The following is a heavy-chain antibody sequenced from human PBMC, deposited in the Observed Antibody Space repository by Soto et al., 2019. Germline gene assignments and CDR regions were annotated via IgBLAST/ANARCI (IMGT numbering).Heavy chain of an antibody. Sequence: PVGSLRLSCAASGFTFSSYAMSWVRQAPGKGLEWVSAISGSGGSTYYADSVKGRFTISRDNSKNTLYLQMNSLRAEDTAVYYCAKVIHDDYGDYGPFDYWGQGTLVTVSS. CDR2: ISGSGGST. D-gene: IGHD4-17*01. CDR1: GFTFSSYA. J-gene: IGHJ4*02. V-gene: IGHV3-23*01. CDR3: AKVIHDDYGDYGPFDY.